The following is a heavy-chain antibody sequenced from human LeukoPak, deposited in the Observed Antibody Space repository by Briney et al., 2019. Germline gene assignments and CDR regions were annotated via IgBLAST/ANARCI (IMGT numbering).Heavy chain of an antibody. CDR2: MNPNSGNT. CDR1: GGTFSSYA. V-gene: IGHV1-8*02. J-gene: IGHJ5*02. CDR3: ARALVVAATPGYWFDP. D-gene: IGHD2-15*01. Sequence: ASVKVSCKASGGTFSSYAISWVRQAPGQGLEWMGWMNPNSGNTGYAQKFQGRVTMTRNTSISTAYMELSSLRSEDTAVYYCARALVVAATPGYWFDPWGQGTLVTVSS.